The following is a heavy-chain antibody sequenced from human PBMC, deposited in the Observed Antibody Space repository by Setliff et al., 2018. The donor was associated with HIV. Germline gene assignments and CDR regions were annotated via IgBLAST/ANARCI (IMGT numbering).Heavy chain of an antibody. CDR3: ARGVIETDYDYVDIYYYNYMDV. Sequence: SETLSLTCAVSGGSISSSNWWSWVRQPPGKGLEWIGEIYHSGGTNYNPSLKSRVTISVDTSKKHFSLRLTSMTAADTAVYFCARGVIETDYDYVDIYYYNYMDVWGKGTTVTVSS. D-gene: IGHD5-12*01. CDR1: GGSISSSNW. CDR2: IYHSGGT. V-gene: IGHV4-4*02. J-gene: IGHJ6*03.